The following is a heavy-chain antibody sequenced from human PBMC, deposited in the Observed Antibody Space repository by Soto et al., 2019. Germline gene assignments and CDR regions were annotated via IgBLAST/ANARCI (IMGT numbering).Heavy chain of an antibody. CDR2: VSIGGST. Sequence: PXGSLKLSRAASGFTFSSYAMGLVRQGPGKGLEWVAVVSIGGSTHYADSVRGRFTISRDNSKNTLSLQMNSLTAEDTAVYFCAKRRGAGGHFDYWGQGALVTVSS. CDR1: GFTFSSYA. J-gene: IGHJ4*02. D-gene: IGHD2-15*01. CDR3: AKRRGAGGHFDY. V-gene: IGHV3-23*01.